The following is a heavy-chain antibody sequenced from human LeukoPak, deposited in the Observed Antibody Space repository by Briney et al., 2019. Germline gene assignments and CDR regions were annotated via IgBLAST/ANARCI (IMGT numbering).Heavy chain of an antibody. CDR1: GGSISSGGYS. CDR3: ARGSSIAARPHYYYYGMDV. Sequence: SETLSLTCAVSGGSISSGGYSWSWLRQPPGKGLEWIGYIYHSGSTYYNPSLKSRVTISVGRSKNQFSLKLSSVTAADTAVYYCARGSSIAARPHYYYYGMDVWGQGTTVTVSS. D-gene: IGHD6-6*01. J-gene: IGHJ6*02. V-gene: IGHV4-30-2*01. CDR2: IYHSGST.